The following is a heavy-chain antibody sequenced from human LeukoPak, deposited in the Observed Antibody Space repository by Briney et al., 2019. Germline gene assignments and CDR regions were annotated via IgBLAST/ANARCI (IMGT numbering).Heavy chain of an antibody. CDR2: ISSSSSYI. J-gene: IGHJ4*02. V-gene: IGHV3-21*01. CDR1: GFTFSSYS. CDR3: ARDYGSGSYHDY. D-gene: IGHD3-10*01. Sequence: GGSLRLSCAASGFTFSSYSMNWVRQAPGKGLEWVSSISSSSSYIYYADSVKGRFTISRDNAKNSLYLQMNSLRAEDTAVYCCARDYGSGSYHDYWGQGTLVTVSS.